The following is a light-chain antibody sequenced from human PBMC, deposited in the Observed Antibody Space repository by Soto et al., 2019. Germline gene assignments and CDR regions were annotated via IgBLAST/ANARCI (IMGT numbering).Light chain of an antibody. J-gene: IGKJ1*01. Sequence: EIVMTQSPATLSVPRGERATLSCRASQSVSSNLAWYQQKPGQAPRLLIYGASSRATGIPDRFSGSGSGTDFTLTISRLEPEDFAVYYCQQYGSSPGTFGQGTKVDIK. V-gene: IGKV3-20*01. CDR2: GAS. CDR1: QSVSSN. CDR3: QQYGSSPGT.